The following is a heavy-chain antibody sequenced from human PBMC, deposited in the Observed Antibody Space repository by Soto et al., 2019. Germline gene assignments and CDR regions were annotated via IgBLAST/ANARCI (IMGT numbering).Heavy chain of an antibody. CDR1: GGSISSGGYS. V-gene: IGHV4-30-2*01. CDR3: DRVNSGGEYYYYGMDV. CDR2: IYHSGST. Sequence: QLQLQESGSGLVKPSQTLSLTCAVSGGSISSGGYSWSWIRQPPGKGLEWIGYIYHSGSTYYNPSPKSRGTISVARSKNQFSLKLSSVTAADTAVYYCDRVNSGGEYYYYGMDVWGQGTTVTVSS. D-gene: IGHD4-17*01. J-gene: IGHJ6*02.